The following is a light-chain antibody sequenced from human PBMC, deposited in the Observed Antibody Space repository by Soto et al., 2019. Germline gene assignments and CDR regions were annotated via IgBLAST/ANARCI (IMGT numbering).Light chain of an antibody. CDR1: RSISFF. CDR3: QQGYGTPST. J-gene: IGKJ5*01. CDR2: SAS. V-gene: IGKV1-39*01. Sequence: IEMVPASSGQSGSVGDGVGMSVEASRSISFFLNWYQQKPGGAPKLLIYSASTLQTGVPSRFTGRGSGTDSTLSTSSLQHADSATHYCQQGYGTPSTFGHGTRLE.